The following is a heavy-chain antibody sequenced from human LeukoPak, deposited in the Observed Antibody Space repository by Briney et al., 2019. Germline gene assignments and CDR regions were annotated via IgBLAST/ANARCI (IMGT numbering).Heavy chain of an antibody. V-gene: IGHV4-4*07. D-gene: IGHD6-6*01. CDR3: ARSGAARPWSYHMEV. J-gene: IGHJ6*03. CDR1: GGSISSYY. Sequence: SETLSLTCTVSGGSISSYYWSWIRQPAGKGLEWIGRIYTSGSTNYNPSLKSRVTMSVDTSKNHFSLKLRSVTAAATAVYYCARSGAARPWSYHMEVWGKGTTVTVSS. CDR2: IYTSGST.